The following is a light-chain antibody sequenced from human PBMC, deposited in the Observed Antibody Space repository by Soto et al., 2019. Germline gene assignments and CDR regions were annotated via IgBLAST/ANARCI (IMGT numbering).Light chain of an antibody. V-gene: IGLV2-8*01. J-gene: IGLJ2*01. CDR1: KSDIGVYDF. Sequence: QSALTQPPSASGSPGQSVTISCTGTKSDIGVYDFVSWYQHHPGKAPRLIIYEVVQRPSGVPDRFSGSKSGNTASLTVSGLQAADEADYFCKSYAGSNTYAFGGGTKLTVL. CDR2: EVV. CDR3: KSYAGSNTYA.